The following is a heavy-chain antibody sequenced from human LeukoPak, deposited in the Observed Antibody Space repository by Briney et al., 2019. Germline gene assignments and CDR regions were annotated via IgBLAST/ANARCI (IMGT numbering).Heavy chain of an antibody. CDR3: ARGYLREPFDS. J-gene: IGHJ4*02. CDR2: VYSGGST. V-gene: IGHV3-53*01. Sequence: PGGSLRLSCAASGFTVSSNYMSWVRQAPGKGLEWVSVVYSGGSTHYADSVKGRFTISRDNSKNTLYLQMNRLRGEDTAVYYCARGYLREPFDSWGQGTLVIVSS. CDR1: GFTVSSNY. D-gene: IGHD1-14*01.